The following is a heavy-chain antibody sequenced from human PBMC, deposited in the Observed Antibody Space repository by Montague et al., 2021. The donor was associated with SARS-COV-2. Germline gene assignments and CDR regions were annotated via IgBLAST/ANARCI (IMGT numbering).Heavy chain of an antibody. D-gene: IGHD2-8*01. Sequence: SETLSLTCTVSGGSISTTSYYWGWIRQPPGKGLEWIGSIYYSGGTYYNPSLKSRVTISVDTSKNQFSLKLSSVTAADTAVYYCATITLGYCTNGVCQPPDYWGQGTLVTVSS. J-gene: IGHJ4*02. V-gene: IGHV4-39*01. CDR1: GGSISTTSYY. CDR3: ATITLGYCTNGVCQPPDY. CDR2: IYYSGGT.